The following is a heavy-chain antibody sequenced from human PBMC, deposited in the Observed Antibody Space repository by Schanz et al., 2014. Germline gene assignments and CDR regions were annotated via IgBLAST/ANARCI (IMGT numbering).Heavy chain of an antibody. V-gene: IGHV3-74*02. J-gene: IGHJ4*02. Sequence: EVQLLESGGGLVQPGGSLRLSCAASGFTFSSHWMHWVRQDPGKGLVWVSRIKSDGSSTSYADSVKGRFTISRDNSKNTVYIQMNSLRAEDTAVYYCARGGPAYYFDDWGQGTLVTVSS. CDR2: IKSDGSST. CDR1: GFTFSSHW. CDR3: ARGGPAYYFDD.